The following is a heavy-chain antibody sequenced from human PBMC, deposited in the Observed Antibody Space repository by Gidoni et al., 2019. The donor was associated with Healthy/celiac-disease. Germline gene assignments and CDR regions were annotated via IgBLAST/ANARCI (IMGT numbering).Heavy chain of an antibody. CDR2: IYYSGST. J-gene: IGHJ6*02. CDR1: GGSLRISSYY. V-gene: IGHV4-39*01. D-gene: IGHD3-10*01. Sequence: QLQLQASGPGLVKPSETLSLTCTVSGGSLRISSYYWGWIRQPPGKGLEWIGSIYYSGSTYYNPSLKSRVTISVDTSKNQFSLKLSSVTAADTAVYYCARPITMVRGRNGMDVWGQGTTVTVSS. CDR3: ARPITMVRGRNGMDV.